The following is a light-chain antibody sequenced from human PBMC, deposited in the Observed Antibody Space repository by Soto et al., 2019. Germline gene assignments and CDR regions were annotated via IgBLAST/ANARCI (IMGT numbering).Light chain of an antibody. Sequence: QSALTQLPSASGSLGQSVTFSCTGTSSDVGGYNYVSWYQQHPGKAPKLIIYEVHKRPSGVPDRFSGSKSGNTASLTVSGLQAEDEADYHCSSYGGNDWVFGGGTKLTVL. J-gene: IGLJ3*02. CDR2: EVH. V-gene: IGLV2-8*01. CDR1: SSDVGGYNY. CDR3: SSYGGNDWV.